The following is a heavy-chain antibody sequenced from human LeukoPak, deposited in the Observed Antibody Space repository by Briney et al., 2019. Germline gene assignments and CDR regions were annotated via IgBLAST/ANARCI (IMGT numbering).Heavy chain of an antibody. CDR2: ISNSGGRI. D-gene: IGHD3-22*01. CDR3: AKGMSATSGYLELDY. J-gene: IGHJ4*02. V-gene: IGHV3-23*01. Sequence: GGSLRLSCAVSGFTFSSYAMSWVRQAPGKGLEWVSAISNSGGRIYYTDSVKGRFTISRDNSKNTLYLQMDSLRAEDTAVYYCAKGMSATSGYLELDYWGQGTLITV. CDR1: GFTFSSYA.